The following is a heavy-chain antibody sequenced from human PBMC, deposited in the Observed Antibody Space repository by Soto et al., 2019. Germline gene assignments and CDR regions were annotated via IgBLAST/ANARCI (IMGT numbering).Heavy chain of an antibody. J-gene: IGHJ4*02. CDR2: ISYDESKK. CDR3: ARAHSSAGRGY. D-gene: IGHD6-19*01. V-gene: IGHV3-30-3*01. CDR1: GFTFSSYT. Sequence: QVQLVESGGGVVQPGRSLRLSCATSGFTFSSYTMHWVRQAPGKGLEWVAVISYDESKKHYADSVNGRFTISRDNSKNTLDLQMNSLRAEDTDVYYCARAHSSAGRGYLGQGTLGPVSS.